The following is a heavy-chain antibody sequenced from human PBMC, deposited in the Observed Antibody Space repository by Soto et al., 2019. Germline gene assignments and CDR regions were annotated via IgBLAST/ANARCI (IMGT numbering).Heavy chain of an antibody. CDR2: TYYRSKWYN. J-gene: IGHJ5*02. D-gene: IGHD2-21*02. V-gene: IGHV6-1*01. CDR3: ARSSVVVTAILDWFDP. Sequence: QTLSLTCAISGDSVSSNSAAWNWIRQSPSRGLEWLGRTYYRSKWYNDYAVSVKSRITINPDTSKNQFSLQLNSVTPEDTAVYYCARSSVVVTAILDWFDPWGQGTLVTVSS. CDR1: GDSVSSNSAA.